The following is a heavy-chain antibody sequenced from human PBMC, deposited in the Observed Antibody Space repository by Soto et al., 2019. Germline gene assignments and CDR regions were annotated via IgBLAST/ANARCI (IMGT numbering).Heavy chain of an antibody. V-gene: IGHV3-30*18. CDR3: AKLLSSSSGDYFDY. J-gene: IGHJ4*02. Sequence: VGSLRLSCAASGFTFSSYGMHWVRQAPGKGLEWVAVISYDGSNKYYADSVKGRFTISRDNSKNTLYLQMNSLRAEDTAVYYCAKLLSSSSGDYFDYWGQGTLVTVSS. CDR1: GFTFSSYG. CDR2: ISYDGSNK. D-gene: IGHD6-6*01.